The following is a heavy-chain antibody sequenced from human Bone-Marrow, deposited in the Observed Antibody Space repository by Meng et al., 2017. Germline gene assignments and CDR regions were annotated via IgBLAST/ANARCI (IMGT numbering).Heavy chain of an antibody. D-gene: IGHD3-22*01. CDR1: GYSFTSYW. CDR3: ARLPMYYDSSGYVDY. J-gene: IGHJ4*02. CDR2: IYPGDADT. V-gene: IGHV5-51*01. Sequence: GGSLRLSCKGSGYSFTSYWIGWVRQMPGKGLEWMGIIYPGDADTRYSPSFQGQVTISADKSISTAYLQWSSLKASDTAMYYCARLPMYYDSSGYVDYWGQGTLVTVSS.